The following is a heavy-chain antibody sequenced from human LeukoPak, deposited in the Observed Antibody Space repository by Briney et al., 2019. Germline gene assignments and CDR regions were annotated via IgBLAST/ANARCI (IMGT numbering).Heavy chain of an antibody. J-gene: IGHJ4*02. Sequence: SQTLSLTCTVSGGSISSGGYYWGWIRQHPGKGLEWIGYIYYSGSTYYNPSLKSRVTISVDTSKNQFSLKLSSVTAADTAVYYCARLRARSLGPGGANFDYWGQGTLVTVSS. CDR3: ARLRARSLGPGGANFDY. V-gene: IGHV4-31*03. D-gene: IGHD1-26*01. CDR2: IYYSGST. CDR1: GGSISSGGYY.